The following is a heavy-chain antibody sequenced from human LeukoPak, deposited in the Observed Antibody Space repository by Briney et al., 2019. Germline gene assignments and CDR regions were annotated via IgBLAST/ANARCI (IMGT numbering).Heavy chain of an antibody. D-gene: IGHD4-17*01. CDR2: ISAYNGNT. J-gene: IGHJ4*02. Sequence: ASVKVSCKASGYTFTSYGISWVRQAPGQGLEWMGWISAYNGNTNYAQKLQGRVTMTTDTPTSTAYMELRSLGSDDTAVYYCARRDGDQPGFDYWGQGTLVTVSS. CDR1: GYTFTSYG. CDR3: ARRDGDQPGFDY. V-gene: IGHV1-18*04.